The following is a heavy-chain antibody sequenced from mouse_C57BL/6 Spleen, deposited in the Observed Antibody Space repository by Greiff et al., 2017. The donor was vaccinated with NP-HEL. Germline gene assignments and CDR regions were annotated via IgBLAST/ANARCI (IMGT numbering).Heavy chain of an antibody. J-gene: IGHJ2*01. CDR3: ARGQLRLFDY. CDR1: GYSFTGYY. V-gene: IGHV1-42*01. CDR2: INPSTGGT. D-gene: IGHD3-2*02. Sequence: EVQLQQSGPELVKPGASVKISCKASGYSFTGYYMNWVKQSPEKSLEWIGEINPSTGGTTYNQKFKAKATLTVDKSSSTAYMQLKSLTSEDSAVYSCARGQLRLFDYWGQGTTLTVSS.